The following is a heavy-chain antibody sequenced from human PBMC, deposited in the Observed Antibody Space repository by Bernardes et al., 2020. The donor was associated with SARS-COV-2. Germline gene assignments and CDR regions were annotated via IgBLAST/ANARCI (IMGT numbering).Heavy chain of an antibody. D-gene: IGHD6-13*01. CDR3: AVLGIAAAGTRNWFDP. V-gene: IGHV3-74*01. Sequence: GGSLRLSCAASGFTFSSYWMHWVRQAPGKGLVWVSRINSDGSSTSYADSVKGRFTISRDNAKNTLYLQMNSLRAEDTAVYYCAVLGIAAAGTRNWFDPWGQGTLVTVSS. CDR1: GFTFSSYW. CDR2: INSDGSST. J-gene: IGHJ5*02.